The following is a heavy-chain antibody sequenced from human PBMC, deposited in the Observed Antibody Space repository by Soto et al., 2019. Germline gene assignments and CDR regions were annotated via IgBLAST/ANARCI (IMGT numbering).Heavy chain of an antibody. D-gene: IGHD1-7*01. CDR3: AREPELMHAFDI. Sequence: EVQLVESGGGLVQPGGSLRLSCAASGFTFSSYWMHWVRQAPGKGLVWVSRINSDGSSTSYADSVKGRFTISRDNAKNTLYLQMNSMRAEDTAVYYCAREPELMHAFDIWGQGTMVTVSS. CDR2: INSDGSST. CDR1: GFTFSSYW. J-gene: IGHJ3*02. V-gene: IGHV3-74*01.